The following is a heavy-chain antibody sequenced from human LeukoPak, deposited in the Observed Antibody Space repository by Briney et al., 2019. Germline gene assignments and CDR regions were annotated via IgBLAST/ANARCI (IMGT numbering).Heavy chain of an antibody. CDR2: IYYTGGT. CDR1: GGSISSYY. V-gene: IGHV4-59*01. J-gene: IGHJ4*02. Sequence: SETLSLTCTVSGGSISSYYWIWIRQPPGKGLEWIGYIYYTGGTNYIPSLKSRVTISLDTSKSQFSLTLTSVTAADTAVYYCARDGLYDSSGYYMDSWGQGTPVIVAS. D-gene: IGHD3-22*01. CDR3: ARDGLYDSSGYYMDS.